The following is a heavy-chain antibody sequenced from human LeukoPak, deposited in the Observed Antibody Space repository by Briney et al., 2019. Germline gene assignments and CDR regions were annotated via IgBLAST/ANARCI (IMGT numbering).Heavy chain of an antibody. J-gene: IGHJ4*02. CDR2: IYYSGST. V-gene: IGHV4-59*01. D-gene: IGHD6-19*01. Sequence: RASETLSLTCTVSGGSISSYYWSWIRQPPGKGLEWIGYIYYSGSTNYNPSLKSRVTISVDTSKIQFSLKLSSVTAADTAVYYCARVITSGWETFDYWGQGTLVTVSS. CDR3: ARVITSGWETFDY. CDR1: GGSISSYY.